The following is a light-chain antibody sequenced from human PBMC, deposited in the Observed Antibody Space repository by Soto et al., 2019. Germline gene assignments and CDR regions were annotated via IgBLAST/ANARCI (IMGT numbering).Light chain of an antibody. Sequence: QSALTQPASVSGSPGQSITISCTGTSSDVGSYNLVSWYQQHPGKAPKLMIYEGNKWPSGVSNRFSGSKSGNTASLTISGLQAEDEADYYCCSYAGSSTFFYVFGTGTKVTVL. CDR2: EGN. CDR1: SSDVGSYNL. J-gene: IGLJ1*01. V-gene: IGLV2-23*03. CDR3: CSYAGSSTFFYV.